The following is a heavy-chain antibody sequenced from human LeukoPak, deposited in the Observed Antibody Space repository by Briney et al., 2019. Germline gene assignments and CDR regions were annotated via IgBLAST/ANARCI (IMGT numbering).Heavy chain of an antibody. D-gene: IGHD5-24*01. CDR3: ARGQDAFKTGY. Sequence: SETLSLTCTVSGGSLTIGYYYWTWIRQHPGKGLEWIGYIHPSGSTDYNPSLMSRATMSLDTSQNQFSLKLTSVTAADTAIYYCARGQDAFKTGYWGQGTLVTVSS. CDR1: GGSLTIGYYY. V-gene: IGHV4-31*03. CDR2: IHPSGST. J-gene: IGHJ4*02.